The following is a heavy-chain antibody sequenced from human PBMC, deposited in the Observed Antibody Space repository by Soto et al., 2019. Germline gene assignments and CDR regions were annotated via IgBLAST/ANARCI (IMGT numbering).Heavy chain of an antibody. CDR3: ARESCSGGGCYFNDAFDI. J-gene: IGHJ3*02. D-gene: IGHD2-15*01. CDR2: INPNSGGT. CDR1: GYTFTGYY. V-gene: IGHV1-2*04. Sequence: ASVKVSCKASGYTFTGYYMHWVRQAPGQGLEWMGWINPNSGGTNYAQKFQGWVTMTRDTSISTAYMDLSRLISDDTAVYYCARESCSGGGCYFNDAFDIWGQGTMVTVSS.